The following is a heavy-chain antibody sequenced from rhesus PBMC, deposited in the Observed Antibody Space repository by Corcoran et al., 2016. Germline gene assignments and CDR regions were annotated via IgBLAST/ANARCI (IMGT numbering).Heavy chain of an antibody. J-gene: IGHJ5-1*01. V-gene: IGHV4-169*01. D-gene: IGHD4-11*01. CDR2: IFGSGSST. CDR1: GGSISSSS. CDR3: ARSINMDNGLIF. Sequence: QLQLQESGPGLVKPSETLSLTCAVSGGSISSSSWSWIRQAPGKGLEWIGYIFGSGSSTNSNPSLMSRVTLSVDTSKNQLSLKLSSVTAADTAVYYCARSINMDNGLIFWGAGVLVTVSS.